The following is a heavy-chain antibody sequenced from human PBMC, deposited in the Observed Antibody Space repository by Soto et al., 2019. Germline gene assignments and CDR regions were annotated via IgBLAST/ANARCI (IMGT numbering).Heavy chain of an antibody. CDR1: GYTLTELS. Sequence: ASVKVSCKVSGYTLTELSMHWVRQAPGKGLEWMGGFNPEDGTANYAQKFQGSVTITAYESMTTAYMELSGLRSEDTAVYYCARGPDYAGYFDYWGQGTLVTVSS. J-gene: IGHJ4*02. CDR2: FNPEDGTA. CDR3: ARGPDYAGYFDY. V-gene: IGHV1-24*01. D-gene: IGHD4-17*01.